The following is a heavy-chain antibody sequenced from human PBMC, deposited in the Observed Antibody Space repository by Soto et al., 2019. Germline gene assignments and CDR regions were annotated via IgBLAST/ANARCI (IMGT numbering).Heavy chain of an antibody. CDR1: GFTFSSYA. Sequence: GGSLRLSCAASGFTFSSYAMSWVRQAPGKGLEWVSAISGSGGSTYYADSVKGRFTISRDNSKNTLYLQMNSLRAADTAVYYCAKSSRSYDILTGYYKGGDAFDIWGQGTMVTVSS. CDR3: AKSSRSYDILTGYYKGGDAFDI. J-gene: IGHJ3*02. D-gene: IGHD3-9*01. V-gene: IGHV3-23*01. CDR2: ISGSGGST.